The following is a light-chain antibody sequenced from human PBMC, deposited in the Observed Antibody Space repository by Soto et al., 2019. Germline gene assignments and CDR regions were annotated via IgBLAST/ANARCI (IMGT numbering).Light chain of an antibody. CDR2: DVS. Sequence: QSVLTQPPSVSAAPGQKVTISCSGSNSNIGNNYVSWYQQLPGTAPKLMIYDVSNRPSGVSNRFSGSKSGNTASLTISGLQAEDEADYYCSSYTSSSTYVFGTGTKLTVL. CDR3: SSYTSSSTYV. CDR1: NSNIGNNY. J-gene: IGLJ1*01. V-gene: IGLV2-14*03.